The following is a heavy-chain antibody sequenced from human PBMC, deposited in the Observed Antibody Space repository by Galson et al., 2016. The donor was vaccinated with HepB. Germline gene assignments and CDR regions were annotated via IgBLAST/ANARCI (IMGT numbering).Heavy chain of an antibody. CDR1: GFSFSSYG. D-gene: IGHD2-2*02. CDR2: ISGSGDSA. Sequence: SLRLSCAASGFSFSSYGMSWVRQAPGRGLEWVSGISGSGDSAYYADSVKGRFTISRDNSKNTLNLQMNSLRAEDTAVYYCAKGVPYCSSTRCYIEAYGAAAGTGNWFDPWGQGTLVTVSS. J-gene: IGHJ5*02. CDR3: AKGVPYCSSTRCYIEAYGAAAGTGNWFDP. V-gene: IGHV3-23*01.